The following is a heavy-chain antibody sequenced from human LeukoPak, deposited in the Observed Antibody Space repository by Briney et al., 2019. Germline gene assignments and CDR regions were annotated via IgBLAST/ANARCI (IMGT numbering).Heavy chain of an antibody. J-gene: IGHJ4*02. Sequence: GGSLRLSCAASGFTFSSSGMHWVRQAPGKGLEWVSVISYDGSNKYYADSVKGRFTISRDDSKNTLYLQMNSLRAEDTAVYYCATEKWEDSGSYAGNYWGQGTLVTVSS. CDR3: ATEKWEDSGSYAGNY. V-gene: IGHV3-30*03. CDR1: GFTFSSSG. D-gene: IGHD1-26*01. CDR2: ISYDGSNK.